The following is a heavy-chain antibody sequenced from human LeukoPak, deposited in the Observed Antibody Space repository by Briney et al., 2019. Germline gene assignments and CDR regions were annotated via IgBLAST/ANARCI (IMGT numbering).Heavy chain of an antibody. CDR3: ARDMSGGTFYFDS. CDR2: MYYSGGT. CDR1: GVPISSYY. Sequence: SETLSLTCTVSGVPISSYYWSWIRQSPGKGLEWIGHMYYSGGTNYNPSFRSRVTISVDTSKKQFSLKVTSVTAADTAVYYCARDMSGGTFYFDSWGQGTLVTVSS. J-gene: IGHJ4*02. D-gene: IGHD2-15*01. V-gene: IGHV4-59*01.